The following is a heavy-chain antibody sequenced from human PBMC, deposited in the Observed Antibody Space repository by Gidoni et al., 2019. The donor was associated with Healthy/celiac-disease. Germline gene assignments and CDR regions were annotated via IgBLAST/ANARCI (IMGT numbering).Heavy chain of an antibody. J-gene: IGHJ4*02. CDR1: GRSISSSSYY. CDR3: AAEINWSRNY. D-gene: IGHD1-20*01. V-gene: IGHV4-39*01. CDR2: IYYGGST. Sequence: QLQLQHSGPGLVKPSETLSLTCTVSGRSISSSSYYWGWIRPPPGKGLEWIGSIYYGGSTYYHPSLKSRVTISVDTSKNQFSLKLSSVTAADTAVYYCAAEINWSRNYWGQGTLVTVSS.